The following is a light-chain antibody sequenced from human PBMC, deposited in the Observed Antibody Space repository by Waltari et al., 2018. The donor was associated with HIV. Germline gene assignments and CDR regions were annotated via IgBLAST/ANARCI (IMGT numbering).Light chain of an antibody. CDR3: LQWSNWPLT. CDR2: HAS. V-gene: IGKV3-11*01. CDR1: QSVRTS. Sequence: DIVLTQSPATLSLSPGERATLSCRASQSVRTSLSWYQQKPGQAPRLLISHASNRATGIPARFSGSGSGTDFTLTISSLEPEDFAFYYCLQWSNWPLTFGPGTRVDVK. J-gene: IGKJ3*01.